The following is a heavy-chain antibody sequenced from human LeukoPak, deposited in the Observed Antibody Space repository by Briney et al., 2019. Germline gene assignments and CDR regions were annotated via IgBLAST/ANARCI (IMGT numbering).Heavy chain of an antibody. V-gene: IGHV3-21*01. J-gene: IGHJ4*02. CDR3: ARFHSGSLFFDH. CDR2: ISSSGAYI. Sequence: GGSLRLSCAASGFTFYSYGMNWIRQSPGKGLEWVSSISSSGAYIDYADSMEGRFTISRDNARNSLHLQMNSLRVEDTAVYYCARFHSGSLFFDHWGLGTLVTVSS. CDR1: GFTFYSYG. D-gene: IGHD1-26*01.